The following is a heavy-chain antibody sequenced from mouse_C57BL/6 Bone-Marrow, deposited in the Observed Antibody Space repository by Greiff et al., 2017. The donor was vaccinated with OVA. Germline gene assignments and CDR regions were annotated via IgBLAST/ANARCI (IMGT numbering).Heavy chain of an antibody. CDR2: INPGSGNT. J-gene: IGHJ1*01. Sequence: QVQLKQSGAELVKPGASVKLSCKASGFTFTNYYMHWVQQRPEQGLEWIGYINPGSGNTKYNQKFKDKATVTADKSSSTSYMQLSSLTYEDSAVYYCTKYGTYHWYFDFWGWGTAITVTS. D-gene: IGHD2-1*01. CDR1: GFTFTNYY. V-gene: IGHV1-7*01. CDR3: TKYGTYHWYFDF.